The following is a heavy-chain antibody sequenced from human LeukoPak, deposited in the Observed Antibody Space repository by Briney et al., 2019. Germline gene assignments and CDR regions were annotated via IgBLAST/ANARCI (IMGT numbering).Heavy chain of an antibody. J-gene: IGHJ4*02. Sequence: GGSLRLSCAASGFTFSSYSMNWVRQAPGKGLVWVSSISPDATKSKYADFVEGRLTISRDNAKNTLYLQLNSLRVEDAAVYYCATGYRSAYSWDSWGQGTLVTVSS. CDR1: GFTFSSYS. D-gene: IGHD5-12*01. CDR2: ISPDATKS. V-gene: IGHV3-74*03. CDR3: ATGYRSAYSWDS.